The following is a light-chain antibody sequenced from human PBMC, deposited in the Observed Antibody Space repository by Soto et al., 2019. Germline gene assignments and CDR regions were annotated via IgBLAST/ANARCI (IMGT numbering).Light chain of an antibody. V-gene: IGKV3-20*01. Sequence: ESVLTQSPGSLSLSPGERATLSCRASQSVSSNYLAWYQHKPGQAPRLLIYGASSRATGIPDRFSGSGSGTDFTLTISRLDAEDFAVYYCQHYGSSLSITFGQGTRLEIK. CDR2: GAS. J-gene: IGKJ5*01. CDR3: QHYGSSLSIT. CDR1: QSVSSNY.